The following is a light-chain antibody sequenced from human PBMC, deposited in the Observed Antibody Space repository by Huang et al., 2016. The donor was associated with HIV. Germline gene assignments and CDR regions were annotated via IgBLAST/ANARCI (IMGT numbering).Light chain of an antibody. J-gene: IGKJ3*01. CDR1: QDINNF. CDR2: AAS. V-gene: IGKV1-8*01. Sequence: IRMTQSPSSLPASTGDRVTITCRANQDINNFLAWYQQRPGSAPKLLIYAASTLQSGVPSRFSGNGSGTDFTLTIGCLHSEDVATYYCQQYDIHPLTFGPGTRVDIK. CDR3: QQYDIHPLT.